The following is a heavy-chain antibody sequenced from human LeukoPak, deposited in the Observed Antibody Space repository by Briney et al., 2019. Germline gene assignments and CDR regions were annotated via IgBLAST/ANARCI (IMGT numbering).Heavy chain of an antibody. J-gene: IGHJ4*02. V-gene: IGHV3-23*01. CDR3: ARDVHSSGWYVGSGYFDY. D-gene: IGHD6-19*01. Sequence: PGGSLRLSCAASGFTFSSYAMSWVRQAPGKGLEWVSAISGSGGSTYYADSVKGRFTISRDNSKNTLYLQMNSLRAEDTAVYYCARDVHSSGWYVGSGYFDYWGQGTLVTVSS. CDR2: ISGSGGST. CDR1: GFTFSSYA.